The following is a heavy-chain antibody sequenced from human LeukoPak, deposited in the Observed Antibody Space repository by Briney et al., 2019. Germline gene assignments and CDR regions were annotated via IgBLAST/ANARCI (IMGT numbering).Heavy chain of an antibody. CDR1: GFPFSAYV. CDR2: ISSSSSYI. Sequence: GGSLRLSCEASGFPFSAYVMHWVRQAPGKGLEWVSCISSSSSYIYYADSVKGRFTISRDNAKNSLYLQMNSLRAEDTAVYYCATSPVYSYGHPYYFDYWGQGTLVTVSS. J-gene: IGHJ4*02. D-gene: IGHD5-18*01. CDR3: ATSPVYSYGHPYYFDY. V-gene: IGHV3-21*01.